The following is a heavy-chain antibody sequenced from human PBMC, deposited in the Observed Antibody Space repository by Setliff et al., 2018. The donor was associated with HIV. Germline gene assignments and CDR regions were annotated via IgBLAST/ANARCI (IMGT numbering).Heavy chain of an antibody. J-gene: IGHJ4*02. Sequence: GESLKISCAAPGFTFSSRWMTWVRQAPGKGLEWVANIKQDGSENYFVDSVKGRFTISRDNTRSSLFLHMDSLTAEDTAVYYCAREALSRDGYSYFDYWGQGTLVTVSS. V-gene: IGHV3-7*01. D-gene: IGHD5-12*01. CDR1: GFTFSSRW. CDR2: IKQDGSEN. CDR3: AREALSRDGYSYFDY.